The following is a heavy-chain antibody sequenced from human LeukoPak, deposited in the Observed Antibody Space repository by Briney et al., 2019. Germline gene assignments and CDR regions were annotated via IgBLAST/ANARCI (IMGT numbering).Heavy chain of an antibody. V-gene: IGHV3-30-3*01. CDR1: GFTFSSYA. Sequence: GGSLRLSCAASGFTFSSYAMHWVRQAPGKGLEWVAVISYDGSNKYYADSVKGRFTVSRDNSKNTLYLQMNSLRAEDTAVYYCAKHVDTAMGLFDYWGQGTLVTVSS. J-gene: IGHJ4*02. CDR2: ISYDGSNK. D-gene: IGHD5-18*01. CDR3: AKHVDTAMGLFDY.